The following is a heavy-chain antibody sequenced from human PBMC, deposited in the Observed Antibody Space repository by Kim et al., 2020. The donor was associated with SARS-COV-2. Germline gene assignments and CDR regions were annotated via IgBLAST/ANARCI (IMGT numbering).Heavy chain of an antibody. CDR1: GGSFSGYY. D-gene: IGHD2-2*01. CDR2: INHSGST. J-gene: IGHJ4*02. CDR3: ARGNTVVVPAAQTHFDY. Sequence: SETLSLTCAVYGGSFSGYYWSWIRQPPGKGLEWIGEINHSGSTNYNPSLKSRVTISVDTSKNQFSLKLSSVTAADTAVYYCARGNTVVVPAAQTHFDYWGQGTLVTVSS. V-gene: IGHV4-34*01.